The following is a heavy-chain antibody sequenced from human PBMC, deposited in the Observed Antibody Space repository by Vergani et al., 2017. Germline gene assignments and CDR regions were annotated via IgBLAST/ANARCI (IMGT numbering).Heavy chain of an antibody. CDR1: GFTFGRTA. V-gene: IGHV3-23*01. J-gene: IGHJ4*02. D-gene: IGHD3-22*01. CDR3: ARTSHYDANGYYRHFDL. CDR2: ITDGGGNT. Sequence: EVQLLESGGGLVQPGGSLRLSCAASGFTFGRTAMNWVRQAPGKGVEWVSTITDGGGNTYSADSVKGRFTISRDNSKNTMSLQMISLRAEDTAVYYCARTSHYDANGYYRHFDLWGQGTLVTVSS.